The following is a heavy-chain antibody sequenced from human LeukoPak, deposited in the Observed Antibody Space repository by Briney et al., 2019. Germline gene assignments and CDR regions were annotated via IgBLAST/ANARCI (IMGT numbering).Heavy chain of an antibody. CDR1: GFTFSSYG. Sequence: GGSLRLSCAASGFTFSSYGMTWVRQAPGKGLEWVSAISGSGGSTYYADSVKGRSTISRDNSKNALYLQMNSLRAEDTAVYYCAKFGLAGSGRYHDAFDIWGQGTMVTVSS. CDR2: ISGSGGST. J-gene: IGHJ3*02. D-gene: IGHD3-10*01. CDR3: AKFGLAGSGRYHDAFDI. V-gene: IGHV3-23*01.